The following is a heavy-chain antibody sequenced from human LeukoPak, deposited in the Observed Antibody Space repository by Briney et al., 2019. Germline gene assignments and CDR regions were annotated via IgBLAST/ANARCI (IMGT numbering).Heavy chain of an antibody. Sequence: VASVKVSCKASGYTFTIYDINWVRQATGQGLEWMGWMNPNSGNTGYAQKFQGRVTMTRNTSISTAYMELSSLRSEDTAVYYCWVVPAALGVDYWGQGTLVTVSS. CDR2: MNPNSGNT. V-gene: IGHV1-8*01. CDR1: GYTFTIYD. CDR3: WVVPAALGVDY. D-gene: IGHD2-2*01. J-gene: IGHJ4*02.